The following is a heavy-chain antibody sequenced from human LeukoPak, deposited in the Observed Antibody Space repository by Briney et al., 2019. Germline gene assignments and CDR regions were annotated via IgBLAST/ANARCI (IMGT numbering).Heavy chain of an antibody. J-gene: IGHJ4*02. V-gene: IGHV4-39*01. CDR1: GGSISSSSYY. CDR3: AGCIAVAGISATLDY. D-gene: IGHD6-19*01. CDR2: IYYSGST. Sequence: SETLSLTCTVSGGSISSSSYYWGWIRQPPGKGLEWIGSIYYSGSTYYNPSLKSRVTISVDTSKNQFSLKLSSVTAADTAVYYCAGCIAVAGISATLDYWGQGTLVTVSS.